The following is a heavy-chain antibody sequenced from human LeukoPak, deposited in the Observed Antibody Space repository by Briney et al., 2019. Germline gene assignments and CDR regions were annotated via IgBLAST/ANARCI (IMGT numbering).Heavy chain of an antibody. CDR3: ARVEVVAATYYYCYMDV. Sequence: SVKVSCKASGGTFSSYAISWVRQAPGQGLEWMGGIIPIFGTANYAQKFQGRVTITTDESTSTAYMELSSLRSEDTAVYCCARVEVVAATYYYCYMDVWGKGTTVTVSS. D-gene: IGHD2-15*01. CDR1: GGTFSSYA. CDR2: IIPIFGTA. J-gene: IGHJ6*03. V-gene: IGHV1-69*05.